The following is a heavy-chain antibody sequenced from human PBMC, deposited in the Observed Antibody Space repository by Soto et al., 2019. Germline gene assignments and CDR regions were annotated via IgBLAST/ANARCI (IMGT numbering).Heavy chain of an antibody. Sequence: GGSLRLSCAASGFIFGSYAMSWVRQAPGKGLEWVSAITGSGGSTDYADSVKGRFTISRDNSKNTLYLQMISLRAEDTAVYHCAKLRYFDWSSDWYFDLWGRGTLVTVSS. J-gene: IGHJ2*01. CDR3: AKLRYFDWSSDWYFDL. D-gene: IGHD3-9*01. CDR2: ITGSGGST. V-gene: IGHV3-23*01. CDR1: GFIFGSYA.